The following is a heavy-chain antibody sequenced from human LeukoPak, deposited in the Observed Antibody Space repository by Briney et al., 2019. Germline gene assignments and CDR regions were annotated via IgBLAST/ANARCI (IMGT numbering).Heavy chain of an antibody. CDR2: IYPGDSDT. J-gene: IGHJ4*02. D-gene: IGHD3-22*01. V-gene: IGHV5-51*01. CDR1: GYSFTSYW. Sequence: GESLKISCKGSGYSFTSYWIGWVRQMPGKGLEWMGIIYPGDSDTRCSPSFQGQVTISADKSISTAYLQWSSLKASDTAMYYCARRRYYYDSSTLYFDYWGQGTLVTVSS. CDR3: ARRRYYYDSSTLYFDY.